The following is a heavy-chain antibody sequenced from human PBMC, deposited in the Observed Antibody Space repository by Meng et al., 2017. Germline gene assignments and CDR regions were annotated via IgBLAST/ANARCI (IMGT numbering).Heavy chain of an antibody. V-gene: IGHV3-23*01. J-gene: IGHJ4*02. CDR2: ISGSGGST. CDR3: AKELYSSGWSYYFDY. Sequence: GESLKISCAASGFTFSSYAMSWVRQAPGKGLEWVSAISGSGGSTYYADSVKGRFTISRDNSKNTLYLQMNSLRAEDTAVYYCAKELYSSGWSYYFDYWGQGTLVTVS. D-gene: IGHD6-19*01. CDR1: GFTFSSYA.